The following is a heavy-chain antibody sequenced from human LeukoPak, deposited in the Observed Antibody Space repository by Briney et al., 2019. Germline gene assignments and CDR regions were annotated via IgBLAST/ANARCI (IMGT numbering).Heavy chain of an antibody. V-gene: IGHV1-69*05. CDR2: IIPIFGTA. CDR1: GGTFSSYA. J-gene: IGHJ4*02. D-gene: IGHD1-26*01. CDR3: ARQVGGSSHFDY. Sequence: ASVKVSCKASGGTFSSYAISWVRQAPGQGLEWMGGIIPIFGTANYARKFQGRVTITTDESTSTAYMELSSLRSEDTAVYYCARQVGGSSHFDYWGQGTLVTVSS.